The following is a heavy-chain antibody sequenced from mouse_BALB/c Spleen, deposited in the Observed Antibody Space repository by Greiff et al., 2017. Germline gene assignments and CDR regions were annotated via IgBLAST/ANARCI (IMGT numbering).Heavy chain of an antibody. J-gene: IGHJ1*01. D-gene: IGHD1-2*01. CDR3: ARDHYYGSYWYFDV. CDR2: ISSGSSTI. V-gene: IGHV5-17*02. CDR1: GFTFSSFG. Sequence: EVKLMESGGGLVQPGGSRKLSCAASGFTFSSFGMHWVRQAPEKGLEWVAYISSGSSTIYYADTVKGRFTISRDNPKNTLFLQMTSLRSEDTAMYYCARDHYYGSYWYFDVWGAGTTVTVSS.